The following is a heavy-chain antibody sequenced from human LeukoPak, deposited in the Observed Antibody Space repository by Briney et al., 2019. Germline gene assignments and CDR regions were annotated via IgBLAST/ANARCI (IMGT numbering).Heavy chain of an antibody. Sequence: GGSLRLSCAASGFTFDDYAMHWVRQAPGKGLEWVSGISWNSGSIGYADSVKGRFTISRDNAKNSLYLQMNSLRAEDTALYYCAKAKWETRSFDYWGQGTLVTVSS. CDR1: GFTFDDYA. CDR2: ISWNSGSI. CDR3: AKAKWETRSFDY. J-gene: IGHJ4*02. V-gene: IGHV3-9*01. D-gene: IGHD1-26*01.